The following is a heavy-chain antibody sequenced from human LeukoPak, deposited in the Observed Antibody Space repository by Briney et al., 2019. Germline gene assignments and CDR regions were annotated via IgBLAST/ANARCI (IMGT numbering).Heavy chain of an antibody. CDR2: VSSSSSNI. V-gene: IGHV3-48*01. J-gene: IGHJ4*02. Sequence: GGSLRLSCAASGFTLSTYSMNWVRQAPGKGLEWVSYVSSSSSNIYYSDSVKGRFTISRDNAKNSLYLQMNSLRVEDTAVYYCARDKGYFFDYWGQGTLVTVSS. CDR3: ARDKGYFFDY. CDR1: GFTLSTYS.